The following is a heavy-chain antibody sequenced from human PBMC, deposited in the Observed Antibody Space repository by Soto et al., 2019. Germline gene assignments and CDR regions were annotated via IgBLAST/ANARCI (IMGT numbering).Heavy chain of an antibody. CDR2: IDHSGST. Sequence: PGGSLRLSCTASGLTFSTFAMSWVRQSPGKGLEWIGEIDHSGSTNYNPSLKSRVTILVDTSRSQLSLKLSFVTAADTAIYYCARSIGFARSWPVSRINNWFDPWGQGTLVTVSS. J-gene: IGHJ5*02. CDR1: GLTFSTFA. D-gene: IGHD6-13*01. CDR3: ARSIGFARSWPVSRINNWFDP. V-gene: IGHV4-34*01.